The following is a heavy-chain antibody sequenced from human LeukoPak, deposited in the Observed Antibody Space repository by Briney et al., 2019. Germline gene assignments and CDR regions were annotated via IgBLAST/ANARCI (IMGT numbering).Heavy chain of an antibody. V-gene: IGHV4-59*01. D-gene: IGHD2-15*01. J-gene: IGHJ5*02. CDR1: GGSISSYY. CDR2: IYYSGST. CDR3: AREGPNCSGGSCCTNWFDP. Sequence: SETLSLTCTVSGGSISSYYWSWIRQPPGKGLEWIGYIYYSGSTNYNPSLKSRVTISVDTSKNQFSLKLSSVTAADTAVYYCAREGPNCSGGSCCTNWFDPWGQGTLVTVSS.